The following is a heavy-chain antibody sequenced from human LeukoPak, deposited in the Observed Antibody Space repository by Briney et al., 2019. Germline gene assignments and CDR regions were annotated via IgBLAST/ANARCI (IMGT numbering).Heavy chain of an antibody. V-gene: IGHV3-30*18. CDR1: GFTFCSYG. Sequence: GRSLRLSCAASGFTFCSYGMHWVRQAPGKGLEWVAVISYDGSNKYYADSVKGRFTISRDNSKNTLYLQMNSLRAEDTAVYYCAKDEGDYGPGAFDIWGQGTMVTVSS. J-gene: IGHJ3*02. CDR2: ISYDGSNK. CDR3: AKDEGDYGPGAFDI. D-gene: IGHD4-17*01.